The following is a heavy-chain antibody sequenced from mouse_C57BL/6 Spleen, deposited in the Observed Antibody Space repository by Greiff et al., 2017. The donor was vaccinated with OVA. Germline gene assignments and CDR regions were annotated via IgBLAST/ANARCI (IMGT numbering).Heavy chain of an antibody. CDR2: IYPGDGDT. CDR1: GYAFSSSW. V-gene: IGHV1-82*01. CDR3: ARERFY. J-gene: IGHJ3*01. Sequence: QVTLKESGPELVKPGASVKISCKASGYAFSSSWMNWVKQRPGKGLEWIGRIYPGDGDTNYNGKFKGKATLTADKSSSTAYMQLSSLTSEDSAVYFCARERFYWGQGTLVTVSA.